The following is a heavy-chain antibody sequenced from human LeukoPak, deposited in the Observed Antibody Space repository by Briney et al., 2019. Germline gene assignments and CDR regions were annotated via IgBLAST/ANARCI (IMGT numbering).Heavy chain of an antibody. V-gene: IGHV1-18*01. CDR1: GYTFTRRG. CDR3: GRDEVSGGWYNH. D-gene: IGHD6-19*01. CDR2: INEDSGNT. Sequence: ASVKVSCKGSGYTFTRRGISWVRQAPGQGLEWMGWINEDSGNTNYAQKFQGRVTMTRDTSTNTAYMELRSLRSDDTAVYYCGRDEVSGGWYNHWGQGTLVTVSS. J-gene: IGHJ4*02.